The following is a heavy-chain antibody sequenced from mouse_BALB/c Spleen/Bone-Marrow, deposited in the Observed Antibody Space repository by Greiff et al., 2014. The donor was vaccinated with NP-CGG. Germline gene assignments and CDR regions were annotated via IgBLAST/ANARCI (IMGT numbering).Heavy chain of an antibody. Sequence: VQLKESGPGLVKPSQSLSLTCTVTGYSITSDYAWNWIRQFPGNKLEWMGYISYSGSTSYNPSLKSRISITRDTSKNQFFLQLNSVTTEDTATYYCARSDYYDNENAMDYWGQGTSVTVSS. J-gene: IGHJ4*01. CDR1: GYSITSDYA. CDR3: ARSDYYDNENAMDY. V-gene: IGHV3-2*02. D-gene: IGHD2-4*01. CDR2: ISYSGST.